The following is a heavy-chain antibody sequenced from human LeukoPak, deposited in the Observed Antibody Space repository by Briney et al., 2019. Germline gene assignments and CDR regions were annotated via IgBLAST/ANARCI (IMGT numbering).Heavy chain of an antibody. CDR2: IGSGSGGTSI. V-gene: IGHV3-69-1*01. Sequence: GGSLRLSCAASGFTFSDHHMNWVRQTPGKGLEWISCIGSGSGGTSIYYADSVKGRFTVSTDNTKNSLHLQMNSLRAEDTAVYYCARGRQDYGDSPGFFDYWGQGTVVTVSS. CDR1: GFTFSDHH. D-gene: IGHD4-17*01. CDR3: ARGRQDYGDSPGFFDY. J-gene: IGHJ4*02.